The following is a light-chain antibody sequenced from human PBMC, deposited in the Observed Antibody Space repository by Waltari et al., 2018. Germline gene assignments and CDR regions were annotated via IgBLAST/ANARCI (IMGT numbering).Light chain of an antibody. J-gene: IGKJ1*01. Sequence: EIVLTQSPATLSLSPGDRATLSCRASQSIGTFLAWLQQKPGQAPSLLIYDASYRATDIPARFSGAGSGTDFTLTISSLEPEDFAVYFCQQRGDWPRTFGQGTRVEIK. CDR3: QQRGDWPRT. CDR2: DAS. CDR1: QSIGTF. V-gene: IGKV3-11*01.